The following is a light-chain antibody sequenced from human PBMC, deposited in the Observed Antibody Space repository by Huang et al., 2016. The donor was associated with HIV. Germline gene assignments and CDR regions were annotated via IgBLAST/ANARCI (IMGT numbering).Light chain of an antibody. CDR1: QSVSRSY. Sequence: EIVLMQSPGTLSLSPGERATLSCRASQSVSRSYLGWYQQKAGQAPRLLIYVASSRAPGIPDRFSGSGSGTDFTLTISRLEPEDFAIYYCQQYESSPWTFGQGTKVEMK. CDR2: VAS. J-gene: IGKJ1*01. CDR3: QQYESSPWT. V-gene: IGKV3-20*01.